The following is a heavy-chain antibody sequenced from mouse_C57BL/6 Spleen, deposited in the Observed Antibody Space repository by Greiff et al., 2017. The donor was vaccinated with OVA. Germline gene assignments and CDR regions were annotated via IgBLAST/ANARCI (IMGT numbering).Heavy chain of an antibody. CDR3: ARTSITTVVATDAMDY. CDR2: IWSGGST. D-gene: IGHD1-1*01. J-gene: IGHJ4*01. CDR1: GFSLTSYG. V-gene: IGHV2-2*01. Sequence: VKLVESGPGLVQPSQSLSITCTVSGFSLTSYGVHWVRQSPGKGLEWLGVIWSGGSTDYNAAFISRLSISKDNSKSQVFFKMNSLQADDTAIYYCARTSITTVVATDAMDYWGQGTSVTVSS.